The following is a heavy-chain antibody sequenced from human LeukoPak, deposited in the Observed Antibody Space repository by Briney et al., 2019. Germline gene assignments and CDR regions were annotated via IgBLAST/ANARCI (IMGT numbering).Heavy chain of an antibody. CDR1: GGTFSSYA. J-gene: IGHJ1*01. D-gene: IGHD6-19*01. Sequence: ASVKVSCKASGGTFSSYAISWVRQAPGQGLEWMGRIIPILGIANYAQKFQGRVTITADKSTSTAYMELSSLRSEDTAVYYCARDQQWLSGYFQHWGQGTLVTVSS. CDR3: ARDQQWLSGYFQH. V-gene: IGHV1-69*04. CDR2: IIPILGIA.